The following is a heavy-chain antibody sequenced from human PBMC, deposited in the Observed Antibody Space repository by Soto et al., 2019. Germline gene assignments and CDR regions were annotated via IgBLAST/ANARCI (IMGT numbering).Heavy chain of an antibody. CDR2: IWYDGSNK. D-gene: IGHD3-10*01. V-gene: IGHV3-33*08. CDR1: GFTFSNYW. Sequence: PGGSLRLSCSASGFTFSNYWMHWVRQAPGKGLEWVAVIWYDGSNKYYADSVKGRFTISRDNSKNTLYLQMNSLRAEDTAVYYCAGNGRLLYGSGSYYRGPDYYGMDVWGQGTTVTVSS. CDR3: AGNGRLLYGSGSYYRGPDYYGMDV. J-gene: IGHJ6*02.